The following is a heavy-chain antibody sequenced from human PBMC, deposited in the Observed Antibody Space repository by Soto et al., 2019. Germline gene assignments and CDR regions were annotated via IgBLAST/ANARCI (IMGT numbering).Heavy chain of an antibody. CDR1: GGSISSGGYY. V-gene: IGHV4-31*03. Sequence: QVQLQESGPGLVKPSQTLSLTCTVSGGSISSGGYYWSWIRQHPGKGLEWIGYIYYSGSTYYNPSLKSRVTISVDTSKNQFSLKLSSVTAADTAVYYCAARELYYDILTGYYPPYYYMDVWGKGTTVTVSS. CDR2: IYYSGST. D-gene: IGHD3-9*01. CDR3: AARELYYDILTGYYPPYYYMDV. J-gene: IGHJ6*03.